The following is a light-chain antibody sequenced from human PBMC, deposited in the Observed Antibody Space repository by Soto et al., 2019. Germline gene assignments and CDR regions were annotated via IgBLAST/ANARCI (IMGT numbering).Light chain of an antibody. Sequence: DIQMTQSPSTLSASVGDTVTVTCRASQSVSGWLAWYQQKPGEAPKLXXYDASALPRGVPSRFSGSGSGAEFTLTISSLQSEDFAVYYGQQYNNCPTETFGQGTKVDIK. V-gene: IGKV1-5*01. J-gene: IGKJ1*01. CDR2: DAS. CDR1: QSVSGW. CDR3: QQYNNCPTET.